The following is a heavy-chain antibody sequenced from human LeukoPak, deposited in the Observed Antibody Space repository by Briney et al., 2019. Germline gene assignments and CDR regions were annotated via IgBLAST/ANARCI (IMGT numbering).Heavy chain of an antibody. CDR1: GFTFSSHG. CDR3: AKGYRGYYGSGSYYYMDV. V-gene: IGHV3-23*01. J-gene: IGHJ6*03. Sequence: PGETLRLSCAASGFTFSSHGMNGVRQAPGKGLEWVSGISPSGGITYYTDSVKGRFTISRDDSRNTLYLQMNSLRAEDTAVYYCAKGYRGYYGSGSYYYMDVWGKGTTVTVSS. CDR2: ISPSGGIT. D-gene: IGHD3-10*01.